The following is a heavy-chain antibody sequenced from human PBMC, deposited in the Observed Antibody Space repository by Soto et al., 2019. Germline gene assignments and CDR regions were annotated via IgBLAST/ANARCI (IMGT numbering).Heavy chain of an antibody. J-gene: IGHJ4*02. Sequence: PGGSLRLSCAASGFTFTDYALSWVRQAPGKGLEWVATISGIGGSTYLADSVKGRLSISRDNSKNTVSLLMNSLRAEDTAVYFCARGSSGHIISWYYFDYWGRGTLVTVSS. CDR1: GFTFTDYA. D-gene: IGHD6-13*01. CDR2: ISGIGGST. V-gene: IGHV3-23*01. CDR3: ARGSSGHIISWYYFDY.